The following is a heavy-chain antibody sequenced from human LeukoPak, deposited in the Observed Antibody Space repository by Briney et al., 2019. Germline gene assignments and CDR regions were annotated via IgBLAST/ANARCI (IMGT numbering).Heavy chain of an antibody. J-gene: IGHJ4*02. CDR1: GFTFSDYS. CDR2: ISSGSGYI. V-gene: IGHV3-21*01. D-gene: IGHD5-18*01. Sequence: GGSLRLSCAASGFTFSDYSMIWVRQAPGKGLEWVSSISSGSGYIYYADSLKGRFTISRDNAKNSLYLQMNSLRAEDTAVYYCARGDLDTAMVRKYYFDYRGQGTLVTVSS. CDR3: ARGDLDTAMVRKYYFDY.